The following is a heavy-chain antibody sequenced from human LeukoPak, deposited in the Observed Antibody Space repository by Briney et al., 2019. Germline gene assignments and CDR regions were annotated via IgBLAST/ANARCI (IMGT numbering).Heavy chain of an antibody. V-gene: IGHV4-30-2*01. Sequence: PSQILSLTCAVSGGSISSGGYSWSWIRQPPGKGLEWIGSIYHSGSTYYNPSLKSRVTISVDRSKNQFSLKLSSVTAADTAVYYCARGGMTTIPADLNWFDPWGQGTLVTVSS. CDR3: ARGGMTTIPADLNWFDP. CDR2: IYHSGST. CDR1: GGSISSGGYS. D-gene: IGHD5-24*01. J-gene: IGHJ5*02.